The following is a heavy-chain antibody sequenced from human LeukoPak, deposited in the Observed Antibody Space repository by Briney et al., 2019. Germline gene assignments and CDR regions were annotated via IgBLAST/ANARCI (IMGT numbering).Heavy chain of an antibody. Sequence: ASVKVSCKASGYTFTSYGISWVRQAPGQGLEWMGWISAYNGNTNYAQKLQGRVTMTTDTSSSTAYMELRNLRSDDTAVYDSAVDNWRPPILWTTNFDYWGQGTLVTVSS. J-gene: IGHJ4*02. V-gene: IGHV1-18*01. D-gene: IGHD1-20*01. CDR3: AVDNWRPPILWTTNFDY. CDR2: ISAYNGNT. CDR1: GYTFTSYG.